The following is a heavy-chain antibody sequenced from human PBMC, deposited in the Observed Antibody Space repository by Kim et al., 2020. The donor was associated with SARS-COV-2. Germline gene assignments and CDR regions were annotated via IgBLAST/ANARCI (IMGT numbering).Heavy chain of an antibody. CDR2: ISAYNGNT. V-gene: IGHV1-18*04. CDR1: GYTFTSYG. CDR3: ARGRGYCSSTSCYRVDAFDI. D-gene: IGHD2-2*01. Sequence: ASVKVSCKASGYTFTSYGISWVRQAPGQGLEWMGWISAYNGNTNYAQKLQGRVTMTTDTSTSTAYMELRSLRSDDTAVYYCARGRGYCSSTSCYRVDAFDIWGQGTMVTVSS. J-gene: IGHJ3*02.